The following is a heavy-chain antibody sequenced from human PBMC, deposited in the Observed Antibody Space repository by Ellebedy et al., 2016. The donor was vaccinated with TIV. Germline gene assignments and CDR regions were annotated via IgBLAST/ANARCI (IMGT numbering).Heavy chain of an antibody. V-gene: IGHV1-24*01. D-gene: IGHD3-10*01. CDR1: GYTLTELS. J-gene: IGHJ4*02. Sequence: AASVKVSCKVSGYTLTELSMHWVRQAPGKGLEWMGGFDPEDGETIYAQKFQGRVTMTEDTSTDTAYMELSRLRSDDTAVYYCASTPESLLWSYFDYWGQGTLVTVSS. CDR3: ASTPESLLWSYFDY. CDR2: FDPEDGET.